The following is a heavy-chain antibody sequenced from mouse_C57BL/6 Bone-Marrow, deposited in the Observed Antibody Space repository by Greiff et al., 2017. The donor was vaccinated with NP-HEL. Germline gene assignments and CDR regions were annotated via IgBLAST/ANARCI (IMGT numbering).Heavy chain of an antibody. Sequence: EVQLQESGGGLVQPGGSLKLSCAASGFTFSDYYMYWVRQTPEKRLEWVAYISNGGGSTYYPDTVKGRFTISRDNDKNTLYLQMSRLKAEDTAMYYCAGRWDYDGEDWYFDVWGTGTTVTVSS. D-gene: IGHD2-4*01. V-gene: IGHV5-12*01. CDR3: AGRWDYDGEDWYFDV. CDR1: GFTFSDYY. J-gene: IGHJ1*03. CDR2: ISNGGGST.